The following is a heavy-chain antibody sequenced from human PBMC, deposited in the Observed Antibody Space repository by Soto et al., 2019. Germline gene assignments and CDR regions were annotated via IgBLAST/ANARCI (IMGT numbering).Heavy chain of an antibody. V-gene: IGHV3-74*01. Sequence: EVQLVESGGGLVQPGGSLRLSCAASGFTFSSYWMHWVRQAPGKGLVWVSRINSDGSSTSYADSVKGRFTISRDNAKNTLYLQMNSLRAEDTVVYYCARDPYYDSSGYYPTYWGQGTLVTVSS. CDR1: GFTFSSYW. J-gene: IGHJ4*02. D-gene: IGHD3-22*01. CDR3: ARDPYYDSSGYYPTY. CDR2: INSDGSST.